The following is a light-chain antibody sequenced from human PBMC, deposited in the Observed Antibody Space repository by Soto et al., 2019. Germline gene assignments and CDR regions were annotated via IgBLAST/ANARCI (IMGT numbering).Light chain of an antibody. Sequence: QSVLTQPASVSGSPGQSITISCTGTSSDVGGYNFVSWYQHHPAKAPKLMIYDVSNRPSGVSNRFSGSKSGNTASLTISGLQAEDEAHYYCSSFTISDTLVVFGGGTKLTVL. J-gene: IGLJ2*01. CDR2: DVS. CDR3: SSFTISDTLVV. V-gene: IGLV2-14*03. CDR1: SSDVGGYNF.